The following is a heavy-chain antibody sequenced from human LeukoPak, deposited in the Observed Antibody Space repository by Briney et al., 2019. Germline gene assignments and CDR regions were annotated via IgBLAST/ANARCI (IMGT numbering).Heavy chain of an antibody. CDR1: GGSISNDY. V-gene: IGHV4-59*08. CDR2: IYYGGTT. D-gene: IGHD3-10*01. J-gene: IGHJ4*02. Sequence: PSETLSLTCTVSGGSISNDYWSWIRQPPGKGLEWIGYIYYGGTTDYNPSLKSRVIISLDTSKNQISLKLSSVTAADTAVYYCATSGGWYRFEYWDQGTVVSVSS. CDR3: ATSGGWYRFEY.